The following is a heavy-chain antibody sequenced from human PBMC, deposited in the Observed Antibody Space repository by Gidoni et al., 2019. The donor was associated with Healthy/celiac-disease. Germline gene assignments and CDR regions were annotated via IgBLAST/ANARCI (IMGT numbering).Heavy chain of an antibody. Sequence: QVQLQQWGAGLLKPSETLSLTCAVYGGSFSGYYWSWIRQPPGKGLEWIGEINHSGSTNYNPSLKSRVTISVDTSKNQFSLKLSSVTAADTAVYYCARGPAVTDKTNDAFDIWGQGTMVTVSS. V-gene: IGHV4-34*01. CDR1: GGSFSGYY. D-gene: IGHD4-17*01. CDR2: INHSGST. CDR3: ARGPAVTDKTNDAFDI. J-gene: IGHJ3*02.